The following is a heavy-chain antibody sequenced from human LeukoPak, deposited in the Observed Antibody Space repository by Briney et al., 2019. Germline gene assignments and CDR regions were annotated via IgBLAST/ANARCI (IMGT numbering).Heavy chain of an antibody. V-gene: IGHV3-23*01. J-gene: IGHJ4*02. Sequence: GGSLRLSCAASGFTFSSYAVSWVRQAPGKGLEWVSAISGSGGSTYYADSVKGRFTISRDNAKNSLYLQMNSLRDEDTAVYYCARDADGDLDYWGQGTLVTVSS. CDR1: GFTFSSYA. CDR2: ISGSGGST. CDR3: ARDADGDLDY. D-gene: IGHD4-17*01.